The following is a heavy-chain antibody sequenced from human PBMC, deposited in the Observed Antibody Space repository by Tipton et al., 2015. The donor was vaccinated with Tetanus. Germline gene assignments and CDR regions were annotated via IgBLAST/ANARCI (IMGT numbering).Heavy chain of an antibody. V-gene: IGHV1-69*06. CDR3: ARVGRRLADAFDI. D-gene: IGHD3-10*01. J-gene: IGHJ3*02. Sequence: QLVQSGAEVKKPGSSVRVSCKTSGGTFNSYAISWVRQAAGQGLEWMGGIFPQFGTSNYAPKFQDRVTMTADTSTGTVYMDLRSLRSDDTAVFYCARVGRRLADAFDIWGQGTMVSVSS. CDR2: IFPQFGTS. CDR1: GGTFNSYA.